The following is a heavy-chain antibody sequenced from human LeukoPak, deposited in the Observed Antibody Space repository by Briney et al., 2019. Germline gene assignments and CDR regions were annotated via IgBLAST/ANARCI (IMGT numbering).Heavy chain of an antibody. CDR1: GYSISSGYY. D-gene: IGHD4-17*01. CDR3: ARRRRNYGDRRTTFDY. J-gene: IGHJ4*02. Sequence: PSETLSLTCAVSGYSISSGYYWSWIRQPPGKGLEWIGEINHSGSTNYNPSLKSRVTISVDTSKNQFSLKLSSVTAADTAVYYCARRRRNYGDRRTTFDYWGQGTLVTVSS. V-gene: IGHV4-34*01. CDR2: INHSGST.